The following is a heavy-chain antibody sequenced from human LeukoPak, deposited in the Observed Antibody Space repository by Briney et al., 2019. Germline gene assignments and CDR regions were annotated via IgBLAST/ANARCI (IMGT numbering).Heavy chain of an antibody. CDR1: GFSFTTYP. D-gene: IGHD3-22*01. CDR3: AREGHSSGHCGAFDI. V-gene: IGHV3-64*01. CDR2: ISANGDGT. J-gene: IGHJ3*02. Sequence: PGGSLRLSCVASGFSFTTYPLHWVRQAPGKGLEYVSAISANGDGTFYANSVKGRFTISRDNSRNTLYLQMGSLRVEDMGVYYCAREGHSSGHCGAFDIWGQGTMVTVSS.